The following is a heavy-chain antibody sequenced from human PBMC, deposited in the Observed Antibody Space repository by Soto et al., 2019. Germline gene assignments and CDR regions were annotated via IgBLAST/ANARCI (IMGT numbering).Heavy chain of an antibody. D-gene: IGHD3-16*01. CDR2: IYHSGST. V-gene: IGHV4-30-2*01. Sequence: PSETLSLTCAVSGGSISSGGYSWSWIRQPPGKGLEWIGYIYHSGSTYYNPSLKSRVTVSVDRSKNQFSLKLSSVTAADTAVYYCARGGANKIRRHAFDIWGQGTMVTVSS. J-gene: IGHJ3*02. CDR1: GGSISSGGYS. CDR3: ARGGANKIRRHAFDI.